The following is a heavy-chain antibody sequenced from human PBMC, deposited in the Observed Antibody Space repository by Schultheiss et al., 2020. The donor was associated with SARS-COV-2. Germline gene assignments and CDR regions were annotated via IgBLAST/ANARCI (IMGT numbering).Heavy chain of an antibody. J-gene: IGHJ5*02. Sequence: SETLSLTCTVSGGSISSGGYYWSWIRQHPGKGLEWIGYIYYSGSTYYNPSLKSRVTISVDRSKNQFSLKLSSVTAADTAVYYCARGRRAISKLAPNWFDPWGQGTLVTVSS. CDR1: GGSISSGGYY. D-gene: IGHD3-3*01. V-gene: IGHV4-31*03. CDR3: ARGRRAISKLAPNWFDP. CDR2: IYYSGST.